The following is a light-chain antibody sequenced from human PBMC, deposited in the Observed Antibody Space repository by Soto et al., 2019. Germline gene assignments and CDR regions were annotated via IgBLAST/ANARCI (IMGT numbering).Light chain of an antibody. CDR1: QSVSTN. CDR2: DAS. Sequence: EIVMTQSPATLSVSPGERATLSCRASQSVSTNLVWYQQKPGQAPRILMYDASTRATGISARFSGSGSGTEFTLTISSLQSEDFAVYYCQQYHNWPITVGQGTRLEIK. CDR3: QQYHNWPIT. J-gene: IGKJ5*01. V-gene: IGKV3-15*01.